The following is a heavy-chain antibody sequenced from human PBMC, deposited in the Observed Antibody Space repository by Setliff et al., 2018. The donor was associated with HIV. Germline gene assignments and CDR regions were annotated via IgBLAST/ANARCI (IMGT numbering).Heavy chain of an antibody. D-gene: IGHD6-6*01. Sequence: SETLSLTCTVSGGSISSEGYYWSWIRQHPGKGLEWIGYIYYSGNTYYSPSLKSRLTISVDTSKNQFSLKLRSVTAADTAVYYCVRAEYSSSSDWFAPWGQGALVT. V-gene: IGHV4-31*03. CDR1: GGSISSEGYY. J-gene: IGHJ5*02. CDR3: VRAEYSSSSDWFAP. CDR2: IYYSGNT.